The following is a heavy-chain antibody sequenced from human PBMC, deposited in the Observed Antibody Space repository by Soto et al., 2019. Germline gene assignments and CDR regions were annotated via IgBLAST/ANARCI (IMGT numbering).Heavy chain of an antibody. Sequence: QVQLVKSGAEVKKPGASVKVSCKASGYTFTSYYMHWVRQAPGQGLEWMGIINPSGGSTSYAQKFQGRVTMTRDTSTSTVYMELSRLRSEDTAVYYCAMTSNYYDSSGSIYVDYWGQGTLVTVSS. CDR2: INPSGGST. J-gene: IGHJ4*02. CDR3: AMTSNYYDSSGSIYVDY. CDR1: GYTFTSYY. V-gene: IGHV1-46*01. D-gene: IGHD3-22*01.